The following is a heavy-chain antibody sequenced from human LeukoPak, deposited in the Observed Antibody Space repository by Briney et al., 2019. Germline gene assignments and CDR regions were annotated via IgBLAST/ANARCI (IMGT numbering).Heavy chain of an antibody. CDR1: GFTFSSYG. CDR2: ISDGGGTT. CDR3: AKGRDFDWLVDY. J-gene: IGHJ4*02. D-gene: IGHD3-9*01. Sequence: GGSLRLSCAASGFTFSSYGMSWVRQAPGKGLEWVSYISDGGGTTYHADSVKGRFTISRDNSKNTLYVQMNSLRAEDTAVYYCAKGRDFDWLVDYWGQGTLVTISS. V-gene: IGHV3-23*01.